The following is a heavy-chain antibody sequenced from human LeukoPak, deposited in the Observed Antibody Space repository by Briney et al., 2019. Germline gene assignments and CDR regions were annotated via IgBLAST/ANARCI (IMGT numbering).Heavy chain of an antibody. Sequence: ASVKVSCKASGYTFTSYGISWVRQAPGQGLEWMGWISAYNGNTNYAQKLQSRVTMTTDTSTSTAYMELRSLRSDDTAVYYCARDRIVVVRRGSYAFDIWGQGTMVTVSS. CDR2: ISAYNGNT. V-gene: IGHV1-18*01. CDR1: GYTFTSYG. J-gene: IGHJ3*02. CDR3: ARDRIVVVRRGSYAFDI. D-gene: IGHD3-22*01.